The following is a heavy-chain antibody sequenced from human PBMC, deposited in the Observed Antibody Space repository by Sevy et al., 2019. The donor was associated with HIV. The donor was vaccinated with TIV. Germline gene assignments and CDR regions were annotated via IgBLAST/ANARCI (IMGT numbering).Heavy chain of an antibody. CDR3: ARVRFRKGNYDFWSGYSDPRAYAFDI. Sequence: SETLSLTCAVYGGSFSGYYWSWIRQPPGKGLEWIGEINHSGSTNYNPSLKSRVTISVDTSKNQFSLKLGSVTAADTAVYYCARVRFRKGNYDFWSGYSDPRAYAFDIWGQGTMVTVSS. J-gene: IGHJ3*02. D-gene: IGHD3-3*01. V-gene: IGHV4-34*01. CDR2: INHSGST. CDR1: GGSFSGYY.